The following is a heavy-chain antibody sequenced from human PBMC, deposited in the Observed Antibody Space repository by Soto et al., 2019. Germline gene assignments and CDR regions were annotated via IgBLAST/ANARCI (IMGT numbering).Heavy chain of an antibody. V-gene: IGHV4-30-4*01. Sequence: SETLSLTCTVSGGSISSGDYYWSWIRQPPGKGLEWIGYIYYSGSTYYNPSLKSRVTISVDTSKNQFSLKLSSVTAAATAVYYCARVGYDSPRDPWGQGTLVTVSS. D-gene: IGHD3-3*01. CDR1: GGSISSGDYY. J-gene: IGHJ5*02. CDR3: ARVGYDSPRDP. CDR2: IYYSGST.